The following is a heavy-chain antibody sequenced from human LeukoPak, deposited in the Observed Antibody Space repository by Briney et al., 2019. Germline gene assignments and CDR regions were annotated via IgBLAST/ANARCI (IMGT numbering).Heavy chain of an antibody. J-gene: IGHJ4*02. Sequence: GGSLRLSCAASGFTFSIYPMSRVPEAPEEGLGWVSIISTDSTYHFYAHSVKGRFSISRNDSKDTLYLQMSSLRVEDTAVYFCAKGEGYCGGGTCYRYFDSWGQGTLVTVSS. CDR3: AKGEGYCGGGTCYRYFDS. CDR2: ISTDSTYH. D-gene: IGHD2-15*01. V-gene: IGHV3-23*01. CDR1: GFTFSIYP.